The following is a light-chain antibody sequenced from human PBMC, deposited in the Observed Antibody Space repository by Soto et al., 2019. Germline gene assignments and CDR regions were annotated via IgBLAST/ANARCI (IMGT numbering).Light chain of an antibody. CDR3: QQRSHWPS. CDR1: QSVSSY. Sequence: EIVLTQSPATLSLSPGERATLSFRASQSVSSYLAWYQQKPGQAPRLLIYDASNRATGIPARFSGSGSGTDFTLTISSLEPEDFAVYYCQQRSHWPSFGGGTKVEIK. V-gene: IGKV3-11*01. J-gene: IGKJ4*01. CDR2: DAS.